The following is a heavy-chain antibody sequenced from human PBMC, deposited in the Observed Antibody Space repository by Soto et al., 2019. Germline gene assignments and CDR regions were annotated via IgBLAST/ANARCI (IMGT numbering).Heavy chain of an antibody. J-gene: IGHJ4*02. Sequence: GESLKISSKASGYSFSISWVGGLRQMHGKGLEWMGIIYPGDSDTRYSPSFQGQVTISADKSISTAYLQWSSLKASDTAMYYCATGYSGYDWEGIFDYWGQGTLVTVSS. CDR3: ATGYSGYDWEGIFDY. CDR2: IYPGDSDT. D-gene: IGHD5-12*01. CDR1: GYSFSISW. V-gene: IGHV5-51*01.